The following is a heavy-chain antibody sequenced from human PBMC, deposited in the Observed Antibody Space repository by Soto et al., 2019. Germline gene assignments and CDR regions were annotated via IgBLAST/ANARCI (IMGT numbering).Heavy chain of an antibody. CDR2: VSANNGHT. CDR3: ARDIESVTAKHFFYYYAMDV. D-gene: IGHD2-8*01. V-gene: IGHV1-18*01. CDR1: GFTFSNYG. Sequence: ASVKVSCKASGFTFSNYGLNWVRQAPGQGLEWMGWVSANNGHTNYAQNLQGRVSMATDTSTSTAYMELRGLTFDDTAVYYCARDIESVTAKHFFYYYAMDVWGQGTTVTVS. J-gene: IGHJ6*02.